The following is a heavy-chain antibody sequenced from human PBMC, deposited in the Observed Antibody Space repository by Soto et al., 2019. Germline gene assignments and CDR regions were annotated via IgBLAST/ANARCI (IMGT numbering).Heavy chain of an antibody. J-gene: IGHJ4*02. V-gene: IGHV4-31*01. D-gene: IGHD1-7*01. Sequence: SETLSLPCTVSVGSIYSGGCYWSWIRQHPGKRLEWIGYIYSSGSTYYNPPLKSLVTVSIDTCNTQFSLNLTAVTAADTAVYYCAGLISDNWNYRAYYFDFWVQGAPGT. CDR1: VGSIYSGGCY. CDR3: AGLISDNWNYRAYYFDF. CDR2: IYSSGST.